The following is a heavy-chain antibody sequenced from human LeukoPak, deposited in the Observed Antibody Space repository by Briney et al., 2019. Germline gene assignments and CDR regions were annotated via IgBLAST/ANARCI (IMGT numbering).Heavy chain of an antibody. Sequence: PSETLSLTCTVSGGSIDDYSWSWIRQPPGKGLEWIGYIHHSGSTKYNPSLKSRVTISVDTSKNQFSLRLSSVTATDTAVYYCARDITDGRAFDIWGQGTKVTVSS. CDR1: GGSIDDYS. CDR2: IHHSGST. V-gene: IGHV4-59*01. CDR3: ARDITDGRAFDI. D-gene: IGHD1-14*01. J-gene: IGHJ3*02.